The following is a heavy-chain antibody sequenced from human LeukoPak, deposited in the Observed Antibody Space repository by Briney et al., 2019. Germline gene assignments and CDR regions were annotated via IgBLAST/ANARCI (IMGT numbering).Heavy chain of an antibody. Sequence: GGSLRLSCVASGFNFADYSMDWVRQAPGKGLEWVSSISSSSSYIYYADSVKGRFTISRDNAKNSLYLQMNSLRAEDTAVYYCARVWVRGVYDYWGQGTLVTVSS. CDR3: ARVWVRGVYDY. D-gene: IGHD3-10*01. J-gene: IGHJ4*02. V-gene: IGHV3-21*01. CDR1: GFNFADYS. CDR2: ISSSSSYI.